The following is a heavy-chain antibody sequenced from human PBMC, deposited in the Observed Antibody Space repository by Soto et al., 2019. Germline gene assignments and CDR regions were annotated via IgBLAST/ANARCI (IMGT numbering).Heavy chain of an antibody. V-gene: IGHV4-39*07. CDR2: IYYSGST. CDR1: GGSISSSSYY. D-gene: IGHD2-15*01. J-gene: IGHJ4*02. Sequence: SETLSLTCTVSGGSISSSSYYWGWIRQPPGKGLEWIGSIYYSGSTYYNPSLKSRVTISVDTSKNQFSLKLSSVTAADTSVYYCATVCSGGSCCLKALDYWGQGTLVTVSS. CDR3: ATVCSGGSCCLKALDY.